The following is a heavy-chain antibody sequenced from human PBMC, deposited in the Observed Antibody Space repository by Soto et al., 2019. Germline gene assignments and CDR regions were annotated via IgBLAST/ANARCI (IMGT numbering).Heavy chain of an antibody. Sequence: ESRSSTCLRAGYTVNSSDYYRSWIRQPPGKGLEWMGCIFYSWLTYYNPSLKSRVTLTFNTTKDQFSASLYFVTAVDTALYYFQPIRVSLSGPYVIHVWGQGTKVTVYS. CDR2: IFYSWLT. CDR3: QPIRVSLSGPYVIHV. CDR1: GYTVNSSDYY. V-gene: IGHV4-39*01. J-gene: IGHJ6*02. D-gene: IGHD5-12*01.